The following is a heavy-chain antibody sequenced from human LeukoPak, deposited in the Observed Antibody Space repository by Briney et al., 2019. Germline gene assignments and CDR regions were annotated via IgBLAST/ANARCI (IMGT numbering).Heavy chain of an antibody. Sequence: AGGSLRLSCAASEFSVGSNYMTWVRQAPGKGLEWVSAISGSGGSTYYADSVKGRSTISRDNSKNTLYLQMNSLRAEDTAVYYCAKRGLWFGELYYFDYWGQGTLVTVSS. CDR2: ISGSGGST. CDR3: AKRGLWFGELYYFDY. CDR1: EFSVGSNY. D-gene: IGHD3-10*01. J-gene: IGHJ4*02. V-gene: IGHV3-23*01.